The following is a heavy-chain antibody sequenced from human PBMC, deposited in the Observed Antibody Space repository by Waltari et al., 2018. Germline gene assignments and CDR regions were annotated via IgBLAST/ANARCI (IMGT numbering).Heavy chain of an antibody. CDR3: THSGPFWSGYWTPGFDY. CDR2: VDPEDGET. D-gene: IGHD3-3*01. V-gene: IGHV1-69-2*01. CDR1: GYTFTDYY. J-gene: IGHJ4*02. Sequence: EVQLVQSGAEVKKPGATVKISCKASGYTFTDYYMHWVQQAPGKGLEWMGRVDPEDGETIYAEKFQGRVTITADTSTDTAYMELSSLRSEDTAVYYCTHSGPFWSGYWTPGFDYWGQGTLVTVSS.